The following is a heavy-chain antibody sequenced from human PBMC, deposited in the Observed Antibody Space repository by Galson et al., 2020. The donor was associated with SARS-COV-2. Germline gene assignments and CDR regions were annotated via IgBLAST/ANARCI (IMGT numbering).Heavy chain of an antibody. CDR3: ARDRVVAAGTPGEY. Sequence: ASVKVSCKAFGYTFNSYGVNWVRRAPGQGLEWMGWISVYSGNTNYAQKFQGRVTTTADTSTSTAYMELRSLRSDDTAVYYCARDRVVAAGTPGEYWGQGTQVTVYS. D-gene: IGHD2-2*01. J-gene: IGHJ4*02. CDR1: GYTFNSYG. CDR2: ISVYSGNT. V-gene: IGHV1-18*01.